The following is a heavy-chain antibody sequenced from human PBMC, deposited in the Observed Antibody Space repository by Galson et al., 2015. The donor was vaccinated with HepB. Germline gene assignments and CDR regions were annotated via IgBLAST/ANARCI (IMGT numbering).Heavy chain of an antibody. CDR3: ARTYYDSTGFSKNWYFDL. Sequence: LRLSCAASGFTFKNYAMHWVRQAPGKGLEYVSTISSNGGSTYYANSVKGRFAISRDNSKNTLYLQMGSLRAEDMAVYYCARTYYDSTGFSKNWYFDLWGRGTLVAVSS. CDR2: ISSNGGST. D-gene: IGHD3-22*01. CDR1: GFTFKNYA. J-gene: IGHJ2*01. V-gene: IGHV3-64*01.